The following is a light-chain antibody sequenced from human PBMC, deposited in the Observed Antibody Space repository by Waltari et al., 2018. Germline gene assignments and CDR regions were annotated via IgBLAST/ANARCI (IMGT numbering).Light chain of an antibody. CDR1: ISDVGNYNL. Sequence: QSALTQPASVSGSPGPSITISCTGTISDVGNYNLFYGYQHHPGKAPKLILYEVSERPSGVSNRFPGSKSGNTASLTISGLQAEDEADYYCCSYARYTSLVFGGGTRLTVL. J-gene: IGLJ3*02. CDR2: EVS. CDR3: CSYARYTSLV. V-gene: IGLV2-23*02.